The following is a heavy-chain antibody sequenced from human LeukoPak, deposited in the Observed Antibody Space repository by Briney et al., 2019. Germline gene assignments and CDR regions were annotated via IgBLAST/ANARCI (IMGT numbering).Heavy chain of an antibody. CDR2: MNPNSDNT. D-gene: IGHD6-19*01. V-gene: IGHV1-8*01. CDR1: GYTFTSYD. CDR3: ARGEQWLARYFDY. J-gene: IGHJ4*02. Sequence: ASVKVSFKASGYTFTSYDINWVRQATGQGLEWMGWMNPNSDNTGYTQKFQGRVTMTRNTSISTAYMELSSLRSEDTAVYYCARGEQWLARYFDYWGQGTLVTVSS.